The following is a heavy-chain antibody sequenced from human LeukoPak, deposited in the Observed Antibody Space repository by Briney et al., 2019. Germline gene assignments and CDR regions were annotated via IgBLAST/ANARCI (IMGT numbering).Heavy chain of an antibody. CDR2: ISATGYTT. D-gene: IGHD3-3*01. J-gene: IGHJ4*02. V-gene: IGHV3-23*01. CDR3: TGSGYDFWRGWY. Sequence: PGGSLKLSCAASGFILSTYAMSWVRQAPGKGLEWVSAISATGYTTYYADSVKGRFTISTDNSRNTLYLQMNSLTAEDTAVYYCTGSGYDFWRGWYWGQGTLVTVSS. CDR1: GFILSTYA.